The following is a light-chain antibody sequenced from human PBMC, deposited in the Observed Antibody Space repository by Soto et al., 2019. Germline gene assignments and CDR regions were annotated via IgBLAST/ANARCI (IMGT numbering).Light chain of an antibody. J-gene: IGKJ5*01. CDR2: GAS. CDR1: QSISSN. Sequence: TQSPGALSLSPGERASLSCRASQSISSNLAWYQQKPGQAPRLLIYGASTRAIDIPARFSGRGSGTEFTLTISSLQSEDFAVYFCQQYNNWPPITFGQGTRLEIK. CDR3: QQYNNWPPIT. V-gene: IGKV3-15*01.